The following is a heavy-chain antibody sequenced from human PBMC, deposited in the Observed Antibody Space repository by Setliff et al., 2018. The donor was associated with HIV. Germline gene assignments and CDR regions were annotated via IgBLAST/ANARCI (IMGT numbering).Heavy chain of an antibody. CDR3: ARGREWFDH. CDR1: GYTFTTYG. CDR2: ISAYHGNT. D-gene: IGHD1-26*01. J-gene: IGHJ5*01. Sequence: ASVKVSCKASGYTFTTYGITWVRQAPGQGLEWMGWISAYHGNTNYAQQFQGRVTMTRNTSISTAYMELSSLRSEDTAVYYCARGREWFDHWGQGTLVTVSS. V-gene: IGHV1-18*01.